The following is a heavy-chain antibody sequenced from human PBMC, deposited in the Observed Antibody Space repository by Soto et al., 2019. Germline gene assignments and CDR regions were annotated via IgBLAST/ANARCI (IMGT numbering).Heavy chain of an antibody. Sequence: QITLKESTPTLVKPTQTLTLTCTFSGYSLSTSGVGVGWIRQPPGMALEWLALIDWDDDRRYSPSLKSRLTITKDTSKDQEVLTMTNIDPVDTATYYCAHSPWTGTQAYFDYWGQGTLVTVSS. V-gene: IGHV2-5*02. CDR1: GYSLSTSGVG. J-gene: IGHJ4*02. CDR3: AHSPWTGTQAYFDY. D-gene: IGHD1-1*01. CDR2: IDWDDDR.